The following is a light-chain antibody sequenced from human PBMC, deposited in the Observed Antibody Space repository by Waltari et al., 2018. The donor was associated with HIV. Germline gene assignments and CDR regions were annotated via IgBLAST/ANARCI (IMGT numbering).Light chain of an antibody. Sequence: DIQMTQSPSSLSASVGDRVTITCRASQSISSYLNWYQQKPGKAPKLLIYGGFSLQSGVPSRFSGSGSGTDFTLTISSLQPEDFATYYCQQSYSSPLTFGGGTKVEIK. CDR1: QSISSY. J-gene: IGKJ4*01. CDR2: GGF. CDR3: QQSYSSPLT. V-gene: IGKV1-39*01.